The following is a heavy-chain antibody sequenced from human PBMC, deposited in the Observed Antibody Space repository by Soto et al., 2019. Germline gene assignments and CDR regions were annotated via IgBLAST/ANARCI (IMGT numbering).Heavy chain of an antibody. CDR2: INHSGST. CDR1: GGSFSGYY. Sequence: SETLSLTCAVYGGSFSGYYWSWIRQPPGKGLEWIGEINHSGSTNYNPPLKSPVTISVDTYKKQFPLKLSSVTAADTAVYYCARGVNYVWGSYRYNWFDPWGQGTRVTVS. CDR3: ARGVNYVWGSYRYNWFDP. J-gene: IGHJ5*02. V-gene: IGHV4-34*01. D-gene: IGHD3-16*02.